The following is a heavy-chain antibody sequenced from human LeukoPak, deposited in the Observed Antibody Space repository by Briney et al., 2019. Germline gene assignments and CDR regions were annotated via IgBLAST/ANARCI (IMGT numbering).Heavy chain of an antibody. D-gene: IGHD5-18*01. CDR2: IIPIFGTA. V-gene: IGHV1-69*13. Sequence: SVTVSCKASGYTFTSYDINWVRQAPGQGLEWMGGIIPIFGTANYAQKFQGRVTITADESTSTAYMELSSLRSEDTAVYYCARASLDSSGYMDVWGKGTTVTISS. CDR1: GYTFTSYD. CDR3: ARASLDSSGYMDV. J-gene: IGHJ6*03.